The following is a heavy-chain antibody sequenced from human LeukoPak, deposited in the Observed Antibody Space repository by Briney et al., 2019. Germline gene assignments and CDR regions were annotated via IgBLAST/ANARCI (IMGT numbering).Heavy chain of an antibody. V-gene: IGHV4-30-4*01. J-gene: IGHJ4*02. CDR2: IYYSGST. CDR3: ARAASAVAAYFDY. CDR1: GGSISSGDYY. D-gene: IGHD6-19*01. Sequence: SETLSLTCTVSGGSISSGDYYWSWIRQPPGKGLEWIGYIYYSGSTYYNPSLKSRVIISVDTSKNQFSLKLSSVTAADTAVYYCARAASAVAAYFDYWGQGTLVTVSS.